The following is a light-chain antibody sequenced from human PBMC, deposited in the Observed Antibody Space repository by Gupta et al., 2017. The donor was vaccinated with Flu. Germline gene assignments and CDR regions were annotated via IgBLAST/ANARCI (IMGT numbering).Light chain of an antibody. CDR3: IQALQTPYT. CDR1: QSLLHSNGYNY. J-gene: IGKJ2*01. V-gene: IGKV2-28*01. Sequence: EIVMTQSPLSLPVTPGEPASISCRSTQSLLHSNGYNYLDWYLQRPGQSPQLLISLSFRRASGVPDRFSGSGSGTDFTLTINRVEAEDVGVYYCIQALQTPYTFGQGTKLDIK. CDR2: LSF.